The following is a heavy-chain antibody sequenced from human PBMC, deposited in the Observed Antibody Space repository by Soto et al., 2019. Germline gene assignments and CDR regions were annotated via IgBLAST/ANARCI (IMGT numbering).Heavy chain of an antibody. CDR2: INAGNGNT. V-gene: IGHV1-3*01. CDR3: AREGFYDSSGYPYNWFDP. Sequence: QVQLVQSGAEVKKPGASVKVSCKASGYNLTSYAMHWVRQAPGQRLEWMGWINAGNGNTKYSQKFQGRVTITRDTSASTAYMELSSLRSEDTAVYYCAREGFYDSSGYPYNWFDPWGQGTLVTVSS. D-gene: IGHD3-22*01. J-gene: IGHJ5*02. CDR1: GYNLTSYA.